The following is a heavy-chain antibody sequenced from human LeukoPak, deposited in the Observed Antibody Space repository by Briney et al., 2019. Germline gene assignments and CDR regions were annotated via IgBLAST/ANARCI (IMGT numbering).Heavy chain of an antibody. J-gene: IGHJ6*02. CDR3: AKVLGYCSGGSCYYYGMDV. D-gene: IGHD2-15*01. CDR2: ISGSGGST. Sequence: GSLRLSCXACGFTXSSYAMSWVRQAPGKGLEWVSAISGSGGSTYYADSVKGRLTISRDNSKTTLYLQMNSLRAEDTAVYYCAKVLGYCSGGSCYYYGMDVWGQGTTVTVSS. CDR1: GFTXSSYA. V-gene: IGHV3-23*01.